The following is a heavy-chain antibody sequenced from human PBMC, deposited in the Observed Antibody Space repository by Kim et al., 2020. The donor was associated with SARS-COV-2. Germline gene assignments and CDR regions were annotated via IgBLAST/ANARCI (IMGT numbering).Heavy chain of an antibody. D-gene: IGHD3-10*01. Sequence: GGSLRLSCAASGFTFSSYSMNWVRQAPGKGLEWVSYISSSSSTIYYADSVKGRFTISRDNAKNSLYLQMNSLRDEDTAVYYCARDRDYYGSGNLYYYYGMDVWGQGTTVTVSS. J-gene: IGHJ6*02. CDR3: ARDRDYYGSGNLYYYYGMDV. CDR2: ISSSSSTI. V-gene: IGHV3-48*02. CDR1: GFTFSSYS.